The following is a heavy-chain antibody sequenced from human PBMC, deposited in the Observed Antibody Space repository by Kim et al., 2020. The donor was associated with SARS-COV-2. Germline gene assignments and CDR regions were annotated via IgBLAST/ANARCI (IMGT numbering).Heavy chain of an antibody. J-gene: IGHJ6*02. CDR1: GGSISSSNW. CDR3: ARADTAMVTLGYYYYGMDV. Sequence: SETLSLTCAVSGGSISSSNWWSWVRQPPGKGLEWIGEIYHSGSTNYNPSLKSRVTISVDKSKNQFSLKLSSVTAADTAVYYCARADTAMVTLGYYYYGMDVWGQGTTVTVSS. V-gene: IGHV4-4*02. D-gene: IGHD5-18*01. CDR2: IYHSGST.